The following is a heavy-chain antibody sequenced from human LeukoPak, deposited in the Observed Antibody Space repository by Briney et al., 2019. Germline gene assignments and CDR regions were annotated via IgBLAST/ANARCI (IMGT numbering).Heavy chain of an antibody. Sequence: SETLSLTCTVSGGSISSYYWSWIRQPPGKGLEWIGYIYYSGSTNYNPSLKSRVTISVDTSKNQFSLKLSSVTAADTAVYYCARAGHYYDSSGYVSAFDIWGQGTMVTVSS. CDR2: IYYSGST. J-gene: IGHJ3*02. CDR3: ARAGHYYDSSGYVSAFDI. CDR1: GGSISSYY. V-gene: IGHV4-59*01. D-gene: IGHD3-22*01.